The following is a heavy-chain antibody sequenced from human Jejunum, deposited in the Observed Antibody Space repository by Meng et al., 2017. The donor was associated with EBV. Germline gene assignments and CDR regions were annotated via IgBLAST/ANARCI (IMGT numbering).Heavy chain of an antibody. Sequence: HLQQWGAGLLKPSETPSLTCLFYRGSFSGYYWSWIRQHPGKGLEWIGEINHSGSTNYNPSLRSRVTISVETSKNQFSLRLNSVTAADTAVYYCARVAFSYTTRSLDSWGQGTLVTVSS. CDR3: ARVAFSYTTRSLDS. D-gene: IGHD3-16*02. J-gene: IGHJ4*02. CDR1: RGSFSGYY. V-gene: IGHV4-34*02. CDR2: INHSGST.